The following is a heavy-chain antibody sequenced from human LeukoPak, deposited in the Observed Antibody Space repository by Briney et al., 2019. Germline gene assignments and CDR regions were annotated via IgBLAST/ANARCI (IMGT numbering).Heavy chain of an antibody. Sequence: QPGGSLRLSCAASGFTFSSYAMSWVRQAPGKGLEWVANIKQNGGEKNYVDSVKGRFTISRDNVENSLFLEMSSLTAEDTALYYCARYQASRGYCDYWGQGALVTVSS. CDR2: IKQNGGEK. J-gene: IGHJ4*02. D-gene: IGHD3-22*01. CDR1: GFTFSSYA. V-gene: IGHV3-7*04. CDR3: ARYQASRGYCDY.